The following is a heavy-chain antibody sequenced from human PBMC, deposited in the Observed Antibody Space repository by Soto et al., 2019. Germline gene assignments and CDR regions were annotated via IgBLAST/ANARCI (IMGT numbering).Heavy chain of an antibody. V-gene: IGHV3-23*01. Sequence: GGSLRLSCAASGFTFSSYAMSWVRQAPGKGLEWVSAISGSGGSTYYADSVEGRFTISRDNSKNTLYLQMNSLRAEDTAVYYCASRPGGMVLYWGQGTLVTVSS. CDR2: ISGSGGST. D-gene: IGHD3-10*01. CDR3: ASRPGGMVLY. CDR1: GFTFSSYA. J-gene: IGHJ4*02.